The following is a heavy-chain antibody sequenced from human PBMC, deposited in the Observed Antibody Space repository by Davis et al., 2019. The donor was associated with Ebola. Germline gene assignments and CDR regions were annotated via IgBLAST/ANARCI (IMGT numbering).Heavy chain of an antibody. J-gene: IGHJ1*01. D-gene: IGHD5-12*01. CDR1: GGSISSYY. CDR3: ASGGGWLPDN. V-gene: IGHV4-59*01. CDR2: IFYSGST. Sequence: SETLSLTCTVSGGSISSYYWSWIRQPPGKRLEWIGNIFYSGSTNYNPSLKSRVTISIHTSENQFSLKVNSVTAADTAVYYCASGGGWLPDNWGQGTLVTVSS.